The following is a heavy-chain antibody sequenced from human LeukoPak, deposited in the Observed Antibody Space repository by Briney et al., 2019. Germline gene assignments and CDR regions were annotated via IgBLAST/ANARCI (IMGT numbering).Heavy chain of an antibody. J-gene: IGHJ4*02. Sequence: PSETLSLTCTVSGGSISSGGYYWSWIRQHPGKGLEWIGYIYYSGSTYYNPSLKSRVTISVDTSKNQSSLKLSSVTAADTAVYYCARTYYDILTGYSYAYFDYWGQGTLVTVSS. CDR1: GGSISSGGYY. V-gene: IGHV4-31*03. CDR3: ARTYYDILTGYSYAYFDY. CDR2: IYYSGST. D-gene: IGHD3-9*01.